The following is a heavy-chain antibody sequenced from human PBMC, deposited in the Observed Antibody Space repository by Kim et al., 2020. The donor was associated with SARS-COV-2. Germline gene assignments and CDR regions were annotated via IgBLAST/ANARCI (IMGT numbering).Heavy chain of an antibody. J-gene: IGHJ4*02. V-gene: IGHV5-51*01. CDR1: GYSFTSYW. D-gene: IGHD5-12*01. Sequence: GESLKISCKGSGYSFTSYWIGWVRQMPGKGLEWMGIIYPGDSDTRYSPSFQGQVTISADKSISTAYLQWSSLKASDTAMYYCARLRSQLDIVATIGGYFDYWCQGTLVTVSS. CDR3: ARLRSQLDIVATIGGYFDY. CDR2: IYPGDSDT.